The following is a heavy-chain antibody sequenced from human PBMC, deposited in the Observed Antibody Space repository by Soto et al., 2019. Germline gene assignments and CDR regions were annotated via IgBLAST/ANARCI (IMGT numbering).Heavy chain of an antibody. D-gene: IGHD4-17*01. CDR3: ASDDYGDREGGC. J-gene: IGHJ4*02. Sequence: GGSLRLSCAASGFTFRSYEMNWVRQAPGKGLEWVSYISSGGTSMYYADSVKGRFTISRDNAKNSLFLQMNSLRVEDTAVYYCASDDYGDREGGCRGQGTLVTVSS. V-gene: IGHV3-48*03. CDR1: GFTFRSYE. CDR2: ISSGGTSM.